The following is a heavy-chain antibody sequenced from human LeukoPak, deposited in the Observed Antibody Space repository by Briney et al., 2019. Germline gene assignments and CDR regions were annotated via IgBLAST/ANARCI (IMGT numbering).Heavy chain of an antibody. D-gene: IGHD3-10*01. J-gene: IGHJ5*02. V-gene: IGHV4-39*01. Sequence: SETLSLTCTVSGGSISSSNYYWGWIRQPPGKGLEWIGTIYYGGTTYYNPSLKSRVTISVDTSKNQFSLKLSSVTAADTAVYFCAGVRGIISRNWFDPWGHGTLVSVSS. CDR3: AGVRGIISRNWFDP. CDR1: GGSISSSNYY. CDR2: IYYGGTT.